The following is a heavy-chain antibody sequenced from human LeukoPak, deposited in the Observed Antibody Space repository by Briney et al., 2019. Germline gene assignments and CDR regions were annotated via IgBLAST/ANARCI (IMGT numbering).Heavy chain of an antibody. CDR2: IYYRGST. CDR3: ARTFYYSDSSGYYLDASDI. J-gene: IGHJ3*02. CDR1: GGSIRSSSYY. V-gene: IGHV4-39*01. D-gene: IGHD3-22*01. Sequence: PSETLSLTCTVSGGSIRSSSYYCGWIRRPPGKGLEWIGSIYYRGSTYYNSSLKSRVTVSVDTSKDQFSLKLSSVTAADTAMYYCARTFYYSDSSGYYLDASDIWGQGTMVTVSS.